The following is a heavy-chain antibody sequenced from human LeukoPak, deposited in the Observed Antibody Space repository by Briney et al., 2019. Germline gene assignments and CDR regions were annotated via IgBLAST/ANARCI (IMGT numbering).Heavy chain of an antibody. CDR1: GGSISSHY. Sequence: SETLSLTCSLSGGSISSHYWSWIRQPPGKGVEWVGYFYYSGSTNYNPSLKSRVTISIDTSKNQFSLKMRSVTAADTAVYYCARASGGYGDPFDYWGQGTLVTVSS. J-gene: IGHJ4*02. CDR2: FYYSGST. CDR3: ARASGGYGDPFDY. V-gene: IGHV4-59*11. D-gene: IGHD4-17*01.